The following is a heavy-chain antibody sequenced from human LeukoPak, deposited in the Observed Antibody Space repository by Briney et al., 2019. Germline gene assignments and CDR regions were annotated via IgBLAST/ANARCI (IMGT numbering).Heavy chain of an antibody. CDR1: GDSISSYY. V-gene: IGHV4-59*01. D-gene: IGHD2-2*01. J-gene: IGHJ5*02. CDR3: ARVSCTSTSCPGCIDP. CDR2: IYYSGTT. Sequence: PSETLSLTCTVSGDSISSYYWSWIRQPAGKGLDWIGYIYYSGTTNYNPSLKSRDTISLDTSKKQLSLKMRSVTAADTAVYYCARVSCTSTSCPGCIDPWGQGTLVTVSS.